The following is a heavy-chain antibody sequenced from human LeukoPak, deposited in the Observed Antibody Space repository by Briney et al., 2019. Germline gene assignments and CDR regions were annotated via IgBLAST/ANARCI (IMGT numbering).Heavy chain of an antibody. D-gene: IGHD3-16*02. CDR2: INPNSGGT. Sequence: GASVKVSCKASGYTFTGYYMHWVRQAPGQGLEWMGWINPNSGGTNYAQKFQGRVTMTRDTSISTAYMELSRLRSDDTAVYYCARAQNMITFGGVIGGGYWGQGTLVTVSS. CDR3: ARAQNMITFGGVIGGGY. V-gene: IGHV1-2*02. CDR1: GYTFTGYY. J-gene: IGHJ4*02.